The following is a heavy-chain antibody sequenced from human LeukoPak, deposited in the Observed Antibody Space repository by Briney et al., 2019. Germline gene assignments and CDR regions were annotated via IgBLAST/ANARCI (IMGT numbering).Heavy chain of an antibody. CDR2: IKSKTDGGTT. Sequence: GGSLRLSCAASGFTFSNAWMSWVRQAPGKGLEWVGRIKSKTDGGTTDYAAPVKGRFTISRDDSKNTLYLQMNSLKTEDTAVYYCTTCITMVRGVIERGNWFDPWGQGTLVTVSS. V-gene: IGHV3-15*01. CDR3: TTCITMVRGVIERGNWFDP. CDR1: GFTFSNAW. J-gene: IGHJ5*02. D-gene: IGHD3-10*01.